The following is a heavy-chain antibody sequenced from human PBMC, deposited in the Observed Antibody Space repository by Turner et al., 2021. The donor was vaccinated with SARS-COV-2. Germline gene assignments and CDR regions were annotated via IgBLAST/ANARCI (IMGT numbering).Heavy chain of an antibody. CDR3: AREGTPYGVYSHFDY. CDR1: GYTFTSYY. D-gene: IGHD2-8*01. J-gene: IGHJ4*02. V-gene: IGHV1-46*03. Sequence: VSCKASGYTFTSYYMHWVRQAPGQGLEWMGIINPSGGSTRYAQKCQGRVTINRDTSTSTVYMELSSLRSEDTAVYYCAREGTPYGVYSHFDYWGQGTLVTVS. CDR2: INPSGGST.